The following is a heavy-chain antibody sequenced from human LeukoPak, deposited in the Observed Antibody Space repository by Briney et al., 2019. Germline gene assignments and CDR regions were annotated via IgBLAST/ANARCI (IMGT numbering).Heavy chain of an antibody. J-gene: IGHJ4*02. V-gene: IGHV3-30*18. CDR1: GYTLSSYG. CDR3: AKDIGYSSSCIDY. CDR2: ISYDGSNN. D-gene: IGHD6-13*01. Sequence: PGGSLRLSCAASGYTLSSYGMHWAPQAPGKGLEWVADISYDGSNNYYADYVKGRFTISRDNSKNTLYLQMNSLRAEDTAVYYCAKDIGYSSSCIDYWGQGTLVTVSS.